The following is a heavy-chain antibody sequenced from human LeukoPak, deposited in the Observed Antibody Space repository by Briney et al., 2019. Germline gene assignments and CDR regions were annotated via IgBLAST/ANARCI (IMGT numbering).Heavy chain of an antibody. CDR2: INHSGST. D-gene: IGHD3-22*01. CDR3: ARGGSGYYSIWTAGRGYYFDY. CDR1: GGSFSGYY. Sequence: SETLSLTCAVYGGSFSGYYWSWIRQPPGKGREWIGEINHSGSTNYNPSLKSRVTISVDTSKNQFSLKLSSVTAADTAVYYCARGGSGYYSIWTAGRGYYFDYWGQGTLVTVSS. V-gene: IGHV4-34*01. J-gene: IGHJ4*02.